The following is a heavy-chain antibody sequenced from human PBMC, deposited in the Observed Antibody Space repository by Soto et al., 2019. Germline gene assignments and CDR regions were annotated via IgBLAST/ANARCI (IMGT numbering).Heavy chain of an antibody. Sequence: GASVKVSCKASGYTFTSYAMHWVRQAPGQRLEWMGWINAGNGNTKYSQKFQGRVTITRDTSASTAYMELSSLRSEDTAVYYCARGQYGTVLRYFDWFFDYWGQETLVTVSS. CDR3: ARGQYGTVLRYFDWFFDY. CDR2: INAGNGNT. J-gene: IGHJ4*02. V-gene: IGHV1-3*01. CDR1: GYTFTSYA. D-gene: IGHD3-9*01.